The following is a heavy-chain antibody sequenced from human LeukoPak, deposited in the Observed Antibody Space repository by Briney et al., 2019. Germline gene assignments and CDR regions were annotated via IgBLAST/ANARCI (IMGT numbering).Heavy chain of an antibody. V-gene: IGHV3-23*01. D-gene: IGHD3-3*01. CDR1: GFAFSSYA. J-gene: IGHJ4*02. CDR3: AKESTYYDFWSGSSDFDY. CDR2: ISGSGGST. Sequence: GGSLRLSCAASGFAFSSYAMSWVRQAPGKGLEWVSAISGSGGSTYYADSVKGRFTISRDNSKNTLYLQMNSLRAEDTAVYYCAKESTYYDFWSGSSDFDYWGQGTLVTVSS.